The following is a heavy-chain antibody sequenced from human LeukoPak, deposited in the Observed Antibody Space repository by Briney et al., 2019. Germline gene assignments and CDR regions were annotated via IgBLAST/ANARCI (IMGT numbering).Heavy chain of an antibody. Sequence: GGSLRLSCAASGFTFSSYSMNWVRQAPGQGLGWVSSISSSSSYIYYADSVKGRFTISRDNAKNSLYLQMNSLRAEDTAVYYCARGLIAVAGTSFDYWGQGTLVTVSS. CDR1: GFTFSSYS. D-gene: IGHD6-19*01. J-gene: IGHJ4*02. CDR2: ISSSSSYI. V-gene: IGHV3-21*01. CDR3: ARGLIAVAGTSFDY.